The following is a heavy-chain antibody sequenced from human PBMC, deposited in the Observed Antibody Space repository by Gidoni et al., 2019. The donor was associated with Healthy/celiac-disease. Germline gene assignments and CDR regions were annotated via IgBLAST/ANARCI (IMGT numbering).Heavy chain of an antibody. J-gene: IGHJ5*02. CDR3: AHRGAAAGCEARNWFDP. CDR2: IYWDDDK. V-gene: IGHV2-5*02. D-gene: IGHD6-13*01. CDR1: GLSLSTLGVG. Sequence: QITLQESVPTLVKPTQPLTLPCTFSGLSLSTLGVGVGWIRQPPGKALEWLALIYWDDDKRYSPSLKSRLTITKDTSKNQVVLTMTNMDPVDTATYYCAHRGAAAGCEARNWFDPWGQGTLVTVSS.